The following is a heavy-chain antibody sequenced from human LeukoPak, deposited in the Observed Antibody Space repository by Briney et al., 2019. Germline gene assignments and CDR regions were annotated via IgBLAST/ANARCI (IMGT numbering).Heavy chain of an antibody. CDR3: AKDCSGWYLYDAFDI. CDR1: GFTFSSYG. J-gene: IGHJ3*02. V-gene: IGHV3-30*18. D-gene: IGHD6-19*01. Sequence: GGSLRLSCAASGFTFSSYGMHWVRQAPGKGLEWVAVISYDGSNKYYADSVKGRFTISRDNSKNTLYLQMNSLRAEDTAVYYCAKDCSGWYLYDAFDIWGQGTVVTVSS. CDR2: ISYDGSNK.